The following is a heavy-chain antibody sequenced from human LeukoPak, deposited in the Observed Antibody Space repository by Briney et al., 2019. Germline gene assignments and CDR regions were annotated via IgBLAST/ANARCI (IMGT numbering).Heavy chain of an antibody. CDR2: IYHSGST. Sequence: SETLSLTCAVSGGSISSGGYSWSWIRQPPGKGLEWIGYIYHSGSTYYNPSLKSRVTISVDRSKNQFSLKLSSVTAADTAVYYCARESKSMVRGVIPFLYSDLWGRGTLVTVSS. J-gene: IGHJ2*01. V-gene: IGHV4-30-2*01. CDR3: ARESKSMVRGVIPFLYSDL. D-gene: IGHD3-10*01. CDR1: GGSISSGGYS.